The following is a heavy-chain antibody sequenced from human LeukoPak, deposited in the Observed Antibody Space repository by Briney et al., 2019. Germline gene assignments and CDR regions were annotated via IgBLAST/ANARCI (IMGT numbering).Heavy chain of an antibody. D-gene: IGHD6-6*01. CDR3: ARDKQLVQGGGVY. J-gene: IGHJ4*02. V-gene: IGHV3-21*01. CDR2: IGSSSSYI. Sequence: GGSLRLSCAASGFTFSSYSMNWVRQAPGKGLEWVSSIGSSSSYIYYADSVKGRFTISRDNAKNSLYLQMNSLRAEDTAVYYCARDKQLVQGGGVYWGQGTLVTVSS. CDR1: GFTFSSYS.